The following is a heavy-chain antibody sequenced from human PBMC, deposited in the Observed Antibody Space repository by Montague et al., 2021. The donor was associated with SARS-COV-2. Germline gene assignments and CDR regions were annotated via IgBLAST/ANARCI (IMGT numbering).Heavy chain of an antibody. D-gene: IGHD3-10*01. V-gene: IGHV2-5*02. Sequence: PALVKPTQTLTPTCIFSGFSLSTDGMGVGWIRQPPGRALEWLALIYWDDDGRYSPSLRSRLTITKDTSKNQVVLTMTNMDPVDTATYYCARTWAYGSGSYGVDSWGKGTLVTVSS. CDR1: GFSLSTDGMG. CDR3: ARTWAYGSGSYGVDS. CDR2: IYWDDDG. J-gene: IGHJ4*02.